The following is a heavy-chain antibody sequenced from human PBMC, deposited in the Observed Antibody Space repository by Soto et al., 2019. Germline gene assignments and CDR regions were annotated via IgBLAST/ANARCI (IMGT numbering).Heavy chain of an antibody. CDR1: GGSISSGGYY. Sequence: QVQLQESGPGLVKPSQTLSLTCTVSGGSISSGGYYWSWIRQHPGKGLEWIGYIYYSGSTYYNPSLKSRVTISVDTSKNQFSLKLSSVTAADTAVYYCAREQAAAGRGYYGMDVWGQGTTVTVSS. J-gene: IGHJ6*02. CDR3: AREQAAAGRGYYGMDV. V-gene: IGHV4-31*03. CDR2: IYYSGST. D-gene: IGHD6-13*01.